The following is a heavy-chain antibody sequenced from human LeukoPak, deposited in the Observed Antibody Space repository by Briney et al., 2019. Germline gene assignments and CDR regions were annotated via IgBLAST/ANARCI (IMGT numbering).Heavy chain of an antibody. Sequence: ASVKVSCKASGYTFTSCDINWVRQATGQGLEWMGWMNPNSGNTGYGQSFQGRITMTRDISIGTAYMELSNLTSEDTAIFYCTRGSSGRRDNWGQGTLVTVSA. CDR2: MNPNSGNT. V-gene: IGHV1-8*01. J-gene: IGHJ4*02. CDR1: GYTFTSCD. CDR3: TRGSSGRRDN. D-gene: IGHD6-19*01.